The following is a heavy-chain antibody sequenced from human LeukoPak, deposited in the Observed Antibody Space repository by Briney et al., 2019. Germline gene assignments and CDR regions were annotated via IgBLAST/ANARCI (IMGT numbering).Heavy chain of an antibody. D-gene: IGHD3-22*01. CDR2: ISSSSSYT. Sequence: GGSLRLSCAASGFTFSDYYMSWIRQAPGKGLEWVSYISSSSSYTNYADSVKGRFTISRDNAKNSLYLQMNSPRAEDTAVYYCARDTRYYYDSSGYYFDYWGQGTLVTVSS. V-gene: IGHV3-11*06. J-gene: IGHJ4*02. CDR3: ARDTRYYYDSSGYYFDY. CDR1: GFTFSDYY.